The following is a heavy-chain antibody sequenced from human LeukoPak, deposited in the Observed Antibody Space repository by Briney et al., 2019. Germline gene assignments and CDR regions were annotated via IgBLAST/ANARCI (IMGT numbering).Heavy chain of an antibody. J-gene: IGHJ4*02. CDR2: INPSGGST. V-gene: IGHV1-46*01. Sequence: ASVKVSCKASGYTFTSYYMHWVRQAPGQGLEWMGIINPSGGSTSYAQKFQGRVTMTRDTSISTAYMELSRLRSDDTAVYYCARATSRGSSGWYAYYFDYWGQGTLVTVSS. CDR1: GYTFTSYY. D-gene: IGHD6-19*01. CDR3: ARATSRGSSGWYAYYFDY.